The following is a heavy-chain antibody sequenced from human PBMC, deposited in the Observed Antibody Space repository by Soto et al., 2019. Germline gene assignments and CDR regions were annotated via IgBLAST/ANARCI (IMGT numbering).Heavy chain of an antibody. J-gene: IGHJ4*02. CDR3: ARAFNSGYDAAFDY. D-gene: IGHD5-12*01. Sequence: ASVKVSCKASGYTFTNYAINWVRQATGQGLEWMGWMNPNSGNTGYAQKFQGRVTMTRNTSISTAYMELSSLRSEDTAVYYCARAFNSGYDAAFDYWGQGTLVTVSS. V-gene: IGHV1-8*02. CDR1: GYTFTNYA. CDR2: MNPNSGNT.